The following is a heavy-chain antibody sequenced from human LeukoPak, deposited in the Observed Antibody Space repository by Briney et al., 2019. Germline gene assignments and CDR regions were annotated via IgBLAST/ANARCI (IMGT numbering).Heavy chain of an antibody. J-gene: IGHJ4*02. CDR3: ARDLSVLLWFGERLGGFDY. Sequence: GGSLRLSCAASGFTFTDYYMSWIRQAPGKGLEWLSYISNSGSTIYYADSVKGRFTISRDNAKNSLYLQMNSLRAEDTAVYYCARDLSVLLWFGERLGGFDYWGQGTLVTVSS. D-gene: IGHD3-10*01. CDR1: GFTFTDYY. V-gene: IGHV3-11*04. CDR2: ISNSGSTI.